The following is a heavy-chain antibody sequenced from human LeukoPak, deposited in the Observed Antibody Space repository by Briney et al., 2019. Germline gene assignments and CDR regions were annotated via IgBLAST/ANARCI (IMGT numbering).Heavy chain of an antibody. CDR1: GYTFTSYG. Sequence: ASVKVSCKASGYTFTSYGISWVRQAPGQGLEWMGGIIPIFGTANYAQKFQGRVTITADESTSTAYMELSSLRSEDTAVYYCASYPYDSSGYFFDYWGQGTLVTVSS. CDR2: IIPIFGTA. J-gene: IGHJ4*02. D-gene: IGHD3-22*01. CDR3: ASYPYDSSGYFFDY. V-gene: IGHV1-69*13.